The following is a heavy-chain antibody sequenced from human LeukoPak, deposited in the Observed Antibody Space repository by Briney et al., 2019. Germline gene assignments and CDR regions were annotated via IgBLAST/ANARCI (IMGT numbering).Heavy chain of an antibody. CDR2: ISGSGGST. D-gene: IGHD2-2*01. J-gene: IGHJ4*02. Sequence: PGGSLRLSCAASGFTCSSYAMSWVRQAPGKGLEWVSAISGSGGSTYYADSVKGRFTISRDNSKNTLYLQMNSLRAEDTAVYYCAKGGSSVDYYFDYWGQGTLVTVSS. CDR1: GFTCSSYA. CDR3: AKGGSSVDYYFDY. V-gene: IGHV3-23*01.